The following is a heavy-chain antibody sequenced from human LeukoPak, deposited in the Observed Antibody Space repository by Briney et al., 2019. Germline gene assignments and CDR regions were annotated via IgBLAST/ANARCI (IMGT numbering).Heavy chain of an antibody. J-gene: IGHJ3*02. V-gene: IGHV3-66*01. CDR3: ARGETTTSHAFDI. Sequence: GGSLRLSCAASGFIVSSDSLTWVRQAPGKGLEWVSVIYRGGSTYYADSVKGGFTISRDISKNTLYLQMNSLRAEDTAIYYCARGETTTSHAFDIWGQGTMVTVSS. D-gene: IGHD1-1*01. CDR1: GFIVSSDS. CDR2: IYRGGST.